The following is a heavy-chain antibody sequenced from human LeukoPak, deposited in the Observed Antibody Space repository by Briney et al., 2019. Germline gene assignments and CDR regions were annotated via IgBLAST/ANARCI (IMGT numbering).Heavy chain of an antibody. D-gene: IGHD1-1*01. J-gene: IGHJ4*02. CDR3: CIEGTTGATVVREWSDY. Sequence: VASVKVSCKASGYTFTSYYMHWVRQAPGQGLEWMGIINPSGGSTSYAQKFQGRVTMTRDTSTSTVYMELSSLRSEDTAVYYCCIEGTTGATVVREWSDYWGQGTLVTVSS. V-gene: IGHV1-46*01. CDR1: GYTFTSYY. CDR2: INPSGGST.